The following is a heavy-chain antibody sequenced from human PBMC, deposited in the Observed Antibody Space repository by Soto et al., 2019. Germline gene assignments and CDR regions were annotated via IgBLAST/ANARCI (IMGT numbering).Heavy chain of an antibody. CDR2: IIPIFGTA. CDR1: GGTFSSYA. J-gene: IGHJ5*02. CDR3: ARDLSLRELSNWFDP. D-gene: IGHD1-26*01. Sequence: ASVKVSCKASGGTFSSYAISWVRQAPGQGLEWMGGIIPIFGTANYAQKFQGRVTITADESTSTAYMELSSLRSEDTAVYYCARDLSLRELSNWFDPWGQGTLVTVSS. V-gene: IGHV1-69*13.